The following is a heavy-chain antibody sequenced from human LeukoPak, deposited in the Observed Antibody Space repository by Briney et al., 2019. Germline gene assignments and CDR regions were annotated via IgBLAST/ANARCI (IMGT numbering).Heavy chain of an antibody. Sequence: RPSETLSLTCTVSGGSISSYYWSWIRQPPGKGLGWVGYIDYSGSTNYNPSLKSRVTISVDTSKNQFSLKLSSVTAADTAVYYCARLRWANFYGSGSYYNYGMDVWGQGTTVTVSS. V-gene: IGHV4-59*08. CDR3: ARLRWANFYGSGSYYNYGMDV. J-gene: IGHJ6*02. D-gene: IGHD3-10*01. CDR1: GGSISSYY. CDR2: IDYSGST.